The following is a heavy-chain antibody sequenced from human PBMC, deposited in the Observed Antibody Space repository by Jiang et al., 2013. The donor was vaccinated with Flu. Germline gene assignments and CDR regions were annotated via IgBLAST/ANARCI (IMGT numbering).Heavy chain of an antibody. Sequence: KPTPDPHADLHLRLGSHSGTSGVGVGWXRQPHGKALEWLALIYWDDDKRYSPSLKSRLTITKDTSKNQVVLTMTNMDPVDTATYYCAHRPTMVRGVSGWYFDLWGRGTLVTVSS. V-gene: IGHV2-5*02. J-gene: IGHJ2*01. CDR1: GSHSGTSGVG. D-gene: IGHD3-10*01. CDR2: IYWDDDK. CDR3: AHRPTMVRGVSGWYFDL.